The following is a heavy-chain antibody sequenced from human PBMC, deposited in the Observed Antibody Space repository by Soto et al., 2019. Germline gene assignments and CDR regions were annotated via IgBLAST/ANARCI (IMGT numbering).Heavy chain of an antibody. CDR2: IYYSGST. CDR1: GGSISSYY. Sequence: SETLSLTCTVSGGSISSYYWSWIRQPPGKGLEWIGYIYYSGSTNYNPSLKSRVTISVDTSKNQFSLKLSSVTAADTAVYYCARAGNKGQLASYYYYYYMDVWGKGTTVTVSS. J-gene: IGHJ6*03. V-gene: IGHV4-59*01. D-gene: IGHD6-6*01. CDR3: ARAGNKGQLASYYYYYYMDV.